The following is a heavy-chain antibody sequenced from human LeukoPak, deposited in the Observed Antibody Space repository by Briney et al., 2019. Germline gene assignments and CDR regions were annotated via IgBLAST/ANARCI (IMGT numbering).Heavy chain of an antibody. J-gene: IGHJ6*03. CDR3: ARGTTLYYYYYMDV. V-gene: IGHV3-7*01. Sequence: GGSLRLSCAASGSTFSSYWMSWVRQAPGKGLEWVANIKQDGSEKYYVDSVKGRFTISRDNAKNSLYLQMNSLRSEDTAVYYCARGTTLYYYYYMDVWGKGTTVTVSS. CDR2: IKQDGSEK. CDR1: GSTFSSYW. D-gene: IGHD2/OR15-2a*01.